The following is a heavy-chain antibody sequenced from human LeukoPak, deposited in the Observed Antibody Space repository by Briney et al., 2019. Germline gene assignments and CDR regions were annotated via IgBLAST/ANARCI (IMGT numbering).Heavy chain of an antibody. Sequence: GGSLRLSCAASAFTFSSYAMSWVRQTPGKGLEWVSGIDWNGGSTGYADSVKGRFTISRNNAKNSLYLQMNRRRAEDTALYYCARRAMIVVATPAVDYWGQGTLVTVSS. V-gene: IGHV3-20*04. CDR2: IDWNGGST. CDR1: AFTFSSYA. CDR3: ARRAMIVVATPAVDY. J-gene: IGHJ4*02. D-gene: IGHD3-22*01.